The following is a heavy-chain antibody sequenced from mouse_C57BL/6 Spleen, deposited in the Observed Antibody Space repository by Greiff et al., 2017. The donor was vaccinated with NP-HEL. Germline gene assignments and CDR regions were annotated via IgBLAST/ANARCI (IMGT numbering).Heavy chain of an antibody. D-gene: IGHD2-4*01. CDR2: ILPGSGST. Sequence: QVQLQQSGAELMKPGASVKLSCKATGYTFTGYWIEWVKQRPGHGLEWIGEILPGSGSTNYNEKFKGKATFTADTSSNTAYMQLSSLTTEDSASYDCARSPYDYAYYYAMDDWGQGTSVTGSS. CDR3: ARSPYDYAYYYAMDD. J-gene: IGHJ4*01. CDR1: GYTFTGYW. V-gene: IGHV1-9*01.